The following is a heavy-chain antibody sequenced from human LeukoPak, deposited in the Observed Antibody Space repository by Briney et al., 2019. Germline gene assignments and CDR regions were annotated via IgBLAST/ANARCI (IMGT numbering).Heavy chain of an antibody. CDR3: ARVGFGYYDSSGYFDY. V-gene: IGHV1-46*01. J-gene: IGHJ4*02. D-gene: IGHD3-22*01. CDR2: INPSGGST. CDR1: GYTFTSYY. Sequence: GASVKVSCKASGYTFTSYYMHWVRQAPGQGLEWMGIINPSGGSTSYAQKFQGRVTMTRDTSTSTVYMEPSSLRSEDTAVYYCARVGFGYYDSSGYFDYWDQGTLVTVSS.